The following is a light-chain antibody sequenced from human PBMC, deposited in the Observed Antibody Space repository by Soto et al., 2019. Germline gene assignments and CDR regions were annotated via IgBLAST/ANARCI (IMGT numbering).Light chain of an antibody. Sequence: IVLTQSPATLSLSPGKRATLSCRASQNISSYLIWYQQKPGQAPRLLIYDVSNRATGIPARFSGSRSGTDFTRTVSSLEPEDFAVYYCQQRSHWPRTFGQGTKVEIK. CDR2: DVS. J-gene: IGKJ1*01. CDR1: QNISSY. V-gene: IGKV3-11*01. CDR3: QQRSHWPRT.